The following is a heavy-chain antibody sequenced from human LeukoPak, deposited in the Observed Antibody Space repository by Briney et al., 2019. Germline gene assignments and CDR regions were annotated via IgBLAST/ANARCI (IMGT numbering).Heavy chain of an antibody. CDR3: AKAGYSSGWTRYYGMDV. D-gene: IGHD6-19*01. CDR1: GFTFSSYA. CDR2: ISYDGSNK. Sequence: GGSLRLSCAASGFTFSSYAMHWVRQAPGRGLEWVAVISYDGSNKYYADSVKGRFTISRDNSNNTLYLQMNSLRPDDTAVYYCAKAGYSSGWTRYYGMDVWGQGTTVAVSS. V-gene: IGHV3-30-3*01. J-gene: IGHJ6*02.